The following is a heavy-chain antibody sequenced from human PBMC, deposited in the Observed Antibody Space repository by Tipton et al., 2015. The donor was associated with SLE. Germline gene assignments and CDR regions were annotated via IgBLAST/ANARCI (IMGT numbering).Heavy chain of an antibody. CDR1: GLTFSSYG. V-gene: IGHV3-30*02. CDR2: IRSDGSIK. J-gene: IGHJ4*02. CDR3: ASNYDTSGYYYALDY. Sequence: QVQLVQSGGGVVQPGGSLRLSCAASGLTFSSYGMHWVRQAPGKGLEWVAFIRSDGSIKYSADSVKGRFTISRDNSKNTVYLQMNSLKSEDTAVYYCASNYDTSGYYYALDYWGQGSLVTVSS. D-gene: IGHD3-22*01.